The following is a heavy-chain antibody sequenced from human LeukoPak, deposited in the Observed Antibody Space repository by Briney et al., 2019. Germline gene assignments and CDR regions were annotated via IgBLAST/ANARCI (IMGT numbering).Heavy chain of an antibody. CDR1: EFAFSVYE. J-gene: IGHJ4*02. Sequence: GGSLRLSCAASEFAFSVYEMYWVRQAPGEGLEWVSYISSTGGSRYYADSVKGRFTISRDNAKNSLYLQMNSLRGEDTAVYYCATLTVASSFDYWGQGALVTVSS. CDR2: ISSTGGSR. V-gene: IGHV3-48*03. CDR3: ATLTVASSFDY. D-gene: IGHD6-19*01.